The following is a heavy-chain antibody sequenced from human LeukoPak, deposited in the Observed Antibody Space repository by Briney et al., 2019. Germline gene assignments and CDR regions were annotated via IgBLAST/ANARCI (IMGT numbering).Heavy chain of an antibody. V-gene: IGHV4-59*01. J-gene: IGHJ4*02. D-gene: IGHD5-24*01. CDR2: IYYSGST. CDR3: ARVKEDGFFDY. CDR1: GGSISSYY. Sequence: PSETLSLTCTVSGGSISSYYWSWIRQPPGXXXEWIGYIYYSGSTNYNPSLKSRVTISVDTSKNQFSLKLSSVTAADTAVYYCARVKEDGFFDYWGQGTLVTVSS.